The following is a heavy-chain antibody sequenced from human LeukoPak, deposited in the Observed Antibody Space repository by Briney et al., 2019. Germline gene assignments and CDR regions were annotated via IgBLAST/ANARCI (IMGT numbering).Heavy chain of an antibody. D-gene: IGHD3-10*01. CDR1: GGSISSSSYY. CDR2: IYYSGST. J-gene: IGHJ4*02. Sequence: SETLSLTCTVSGGSISSSSYYWGWIRQPPGKGLEWIGSIYYSGSTYYNPSLKSRVTMSVDTSKNQFSLKLSSVTAADTAVYYCARDRYYGSGSYFDYWGQGTLVTASS. CDR3: ARDRYYGSGSYFDY. V-gene: IGHV4-39*07.